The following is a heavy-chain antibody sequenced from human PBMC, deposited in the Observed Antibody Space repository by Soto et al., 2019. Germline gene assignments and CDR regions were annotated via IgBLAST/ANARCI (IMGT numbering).Heavy chain of an antibody. CDR1: GGSFTSNNW. Sequence: SETLSLTCAVSGGSFTSNNWWTWVRQPPGQGLEWIGEIYRTGSTNYNPSLKSRVTISLDEPENQFSLKVTSLTAADTAVYYCASRDPGTSVDYWGQGTLVTVSS. CDR3: ASRDPGTSVDY. V-gene: IGHV4-4*02. CDR2: IYRTGST. J-gene: IGHJ4*02. D-gene: IGHD1-7*01.